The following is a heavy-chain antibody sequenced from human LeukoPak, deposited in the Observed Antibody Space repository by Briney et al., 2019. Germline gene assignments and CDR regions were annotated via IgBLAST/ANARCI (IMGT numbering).Heavy chain of an antibody. V-gene: IGHV3-23*01. CDR2: ISGSGDSA. J-gene: IGHJ4*02. Sequence: GGSLRLSCAASGFTFNNYAMNWVRQAPGKGLEAVSGISGSGDSADYADSVKGRFTISRDNSKNTLYLQMNSLRAEDTAIYYCAKGTVEGGSYRRAPFDYWGQGPLVTVSS. CDR1: GFTFNNYA. D-gene: IGHD1-26*01. CDR3: AKGTVEGGSYRRAPFDY.